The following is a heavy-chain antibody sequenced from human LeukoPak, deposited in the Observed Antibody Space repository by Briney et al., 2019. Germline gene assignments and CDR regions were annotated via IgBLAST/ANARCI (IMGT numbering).Heavy chain of an antibody. D-gene: IGHD3-16*01. CDR1: GGSISSYY. Sequence: SETLSLTCTVSGGSISSYYWSWIRQPPGKGLEWIGYIYYSGSTNYNPSLKSRVTISVDTSENQFSLKLSSVTAADTAVYYCASPRRGLRYYDYWGQGTLVTVSS. CDR3: ASPRRGLRYYDY. CDR2: IYYSGST. J-gene: IGHJ4*02. V-gene: IGHV4-59*12.